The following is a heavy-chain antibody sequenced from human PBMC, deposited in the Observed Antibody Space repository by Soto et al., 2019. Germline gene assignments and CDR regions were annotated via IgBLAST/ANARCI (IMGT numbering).Heavy chain of an antibody. D-gene: IGHD2-21*02. CDR1: GVSISSYY. CDR2: IYYSVST. Sequence: SETLSLTCTVSGVSISSYYWSWIRQPPGKGLEWIGYIYYSVSTNYNPSLKSRVTISVDTSKNQCSLKLSSVTAADMAVYYCARVSGDYGPHFDYWGQGTLVTVSS. CDR3: ARVSGDYGPHFDY. J-gene: IGHJ4*02. V-gene: IGHV4-59*01.